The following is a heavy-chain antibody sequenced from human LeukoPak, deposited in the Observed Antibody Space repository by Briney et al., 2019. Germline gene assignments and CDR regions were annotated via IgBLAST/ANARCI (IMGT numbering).Heavy chain of an antibody. Sequence: SEALSLTCIVSGGSISTYDWSWIRQPPGKGLEWIGDIYYSGNTNYNPSLKSRVTISIDTSKNQVSLKLNSVTAADTAVYYCARRPFCGGGCYYDYWGQGSLVTVSS. CDR1: GGSISTYD. CDR3: ARRPFCGGGCYYDY. CDR2: IYYSGNT. J-gene: IGHJ4*02. V-gene: IGHV4-59*01. D-gene: IGHD2-21*02.